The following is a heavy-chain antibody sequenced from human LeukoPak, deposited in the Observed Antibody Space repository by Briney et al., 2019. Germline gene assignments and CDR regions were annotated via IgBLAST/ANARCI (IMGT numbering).Heavy chain of an antibody. CDR3: ARVTTLRVATRRHDAFDI. CDR1: GGSMSSYY. J-gene: IGHJ3*02. D-gene: IGHD5-12*01. V-gene: IGHV4-4*07. CDR2: IYTSGST. Sequence: ASETLSLTCTVAGGSMSSYYWSWNRHPAGKGLEWIGRIYTSGSTNYNPSLKSRVTISVDKSKNQFSLKLSSVTAADTAVYYCARVTTLRVATRRHDAFDIWGQRTMVTVSS.